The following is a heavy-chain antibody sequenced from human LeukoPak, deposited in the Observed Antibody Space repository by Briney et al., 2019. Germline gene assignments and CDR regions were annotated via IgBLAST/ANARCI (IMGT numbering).Heavy chain of an antibody. CDR2: IYNSGST. Sequence: SETLSLTCTVSGGSVSSGSYYWNWIRQPPGKGLEWIGYIYNSGSTNYNPSLKSRVTISVDTSKNQYSLKLTSVTAADTAMYYCTKLSAVVVEGVYYFDYWGRGALVTVSS. D-gene: IGHD2-15*01. J-gene: IGHJ4*02. CDR3: TKLSAVVVEGVYYFDY. CDR1: GGSVSSGSYY. V-gene: IGHV4-61*01.